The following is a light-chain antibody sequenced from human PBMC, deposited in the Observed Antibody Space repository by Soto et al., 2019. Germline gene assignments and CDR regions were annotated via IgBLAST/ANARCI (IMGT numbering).Light chain of an antibody. Sequence: QSALTQPASVSGSPGQSITMSCTGSSSDFGDDKYVSWYQQHPGKGPNLLIYGVSNRPSGVSNRFSGSKSGNTASLTISGLHIEDEADYFCASLSASRVLVFGGGTKLTVL. CDR2: GVS. V-gene: IGLV2-14*01. CDR3: ASLSASRVLV. J-gene: IGLJ3*02. CDR1: SSDFGDDKY.